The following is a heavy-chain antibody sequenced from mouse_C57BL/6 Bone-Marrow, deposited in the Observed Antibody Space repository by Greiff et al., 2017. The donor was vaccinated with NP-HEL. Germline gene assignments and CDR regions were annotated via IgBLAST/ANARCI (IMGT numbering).Heavy chain of an antibody. Sequence: VKLQESGAELARPGASVKLSCKASGYTFTSYGISWVKQRTGQGLEWIGEIYPRSGNTYYNEKFKGKATLTADKSSSTAYMELRSLTSEDSAVYFCARNVYYGSSYCAMDYWGQGTSVTVSS. CDR3: ARNVYYGSSYCAMDY. D-gene: IGHD1-1*01. J-gene: IGHJ4*01. CDR1: GYTFTSYG. V-gene: IGHV1-81*01. CDR2: IYPRSGNT.